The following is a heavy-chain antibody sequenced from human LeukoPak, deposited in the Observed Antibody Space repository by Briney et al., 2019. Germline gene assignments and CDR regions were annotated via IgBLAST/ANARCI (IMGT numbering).Heavy chain of an antibody. D-gene: IGHD3-22*01. Sequence: GASVKVSCKASGYNFNNYDINWVRQATGQGLEWMGWMHPNSGATAYAQKFQGRVTMTRDTSISTAYMELSSLRPEDTAVYYCARVSFDSSGNKINFDYWGHGTLVTVSS. J-gene: IGHJ4*01. CDR3: ARVSFDSSGNKINFDY. CDR2: MHPNSGAT. V-gene: IGHV1-8*01. CDR1: GYNFNNYD.